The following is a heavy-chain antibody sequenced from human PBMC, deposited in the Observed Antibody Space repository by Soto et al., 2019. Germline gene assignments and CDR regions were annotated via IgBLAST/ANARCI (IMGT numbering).Heavy chain of an antibody. J-gene: IGHJ4*01. CDR3: AKDQVAVAGSTFDY. V-gene: IGHV3-23*01. CDR2: ISGSGGAT. CDR1: GFTFSSYA. Sequence: EVQLLESGGGLVQPGGSLRLSCAASGFTFSSYAISWVRQAPGKGLEWVSAISGSGGATYYADSVKGRFTISRDNPKKTVYLQMNSLRGEDTAVYFCAKDQVAVAGSTFDYWGHGTRVTVSS. D-gene: IGHD6-19*01.